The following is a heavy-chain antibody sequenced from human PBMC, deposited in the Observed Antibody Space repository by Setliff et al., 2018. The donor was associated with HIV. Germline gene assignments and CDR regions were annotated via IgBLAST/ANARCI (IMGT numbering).Heavy chain of an antibody. CDR3: ARQFGSGFYFDY. CDR1: GESLMGYH. Sequence: SETLSLTCAVYGESLMGYHWNWIRQAPGKGLEWIGEINHSGSTNHNPSLKSRVAISVDTSKNQFSLKLTSVTAADTALYFCARQFGSGFYFDYWGRGTLVTVSS. J-gene: IGHJ4*02. V-gene: IGHV4-34*01. D-gene: IGHD3-22*01. CDR2: INHSGST.